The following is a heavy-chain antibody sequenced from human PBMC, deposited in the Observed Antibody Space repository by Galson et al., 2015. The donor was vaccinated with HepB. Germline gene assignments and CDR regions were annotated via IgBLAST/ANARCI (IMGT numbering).Heavy chain of an antibody. J-gene: IGHJ3*02. CDR3: TRDRFGLGLTAFDI. V-gene: IGHV3-48*03. Sequence: SLRLSCAASGFTFSSYEMNWVRQAPGKGLEWISYISSGGSTILYADSVKGRFTISRDNAENSLSPQMNILRAEDTAVYYCTRDRFGLGLTAFDIWGQGTAVTVSS. CDR1: GFTFSSYE. D-gene: IGHD3-10*01. CDR2: ISSGGSTI.